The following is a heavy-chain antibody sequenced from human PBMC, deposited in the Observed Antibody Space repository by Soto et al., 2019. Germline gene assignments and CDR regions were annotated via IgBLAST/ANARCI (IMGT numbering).Heavy chain of an antibody. V-gene: IGHV1-3*01. CDR3: ARERRDFGELVLDY. CDR2: INAGNGNT. Sequence: ASVKVSCKASGYTFTSYAMHWVRQAPGQRLEWMGWINAGNGNTKYSQKFQGRVTITRDTSASTAYMELSSLRSEDTAVYYCARERRDFGELVLDYWGQGTLVTVSS. D-gene: IGHD3-10*01. J-gene: IGHJ4*02. CDR1: GYTFTSYA.